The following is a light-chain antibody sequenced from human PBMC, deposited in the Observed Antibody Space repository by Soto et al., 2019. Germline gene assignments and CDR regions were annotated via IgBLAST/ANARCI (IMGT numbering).Light chain of an antibody. V-gene: IGLV2-23*01. CDR1: SSDVGSYNL. Sequence: QSLLTQPASVSVSPGRSITISCPGTSSDVGSYNLVSWYQQHPGKAPKLMIYEGSKRPSGVSNRFSGSKAGNTASLTISGLQAEGEADYYCCSYAGSSPYVFGTGTKVTV. J-gene: IGLJ1*01. CDR3: CSYAGSSPYV. CDR2: EGS.